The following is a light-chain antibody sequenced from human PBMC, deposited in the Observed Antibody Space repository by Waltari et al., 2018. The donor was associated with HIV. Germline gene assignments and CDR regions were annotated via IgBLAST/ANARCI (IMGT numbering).Light chain of an antibody. V-gene: IGLV2-11*01. CDR3: CSYAGSYTLYV. CDR2: EVS. J-gene: IGLJ1*01. Sequence: QSALTQPRSVSGSTGQSVTISCPGTSSDVGGYNSVSLYPQNPGKAPKLMISEVSRRPSGVPDRFSGSKSGNTASLTISGLQAEDEADYYCCSYAGSYTLYVFGTGTKVTVL. CDR1: SSDVGGYNS.